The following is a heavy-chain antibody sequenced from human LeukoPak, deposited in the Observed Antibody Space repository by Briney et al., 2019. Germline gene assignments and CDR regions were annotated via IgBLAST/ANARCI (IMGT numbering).Heavy chain of an antibody. V-gene: IGHV3-30*18. CDR1: GFTFRTYG. Sequence: GGSLRLSCAASGFTFRTYGMHWVRQAPGKGLEWVAFISFDGSKKYFADSVKGRFTTSRDNAKNSLYLQMNSLRAEDTAVYYCAELGITMIGGVWGKGTTVTISS. CDR2: ISFDGSKK. CDR3: AELGITMIGGV. J-gene: IGHJ6*04. D-gene: IGHD3-10*02.